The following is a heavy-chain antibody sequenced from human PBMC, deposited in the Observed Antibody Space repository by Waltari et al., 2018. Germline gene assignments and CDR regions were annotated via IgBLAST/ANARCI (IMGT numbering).Heavy chain of an antibody. J-gene: IGHJ4*02. CDR1: GFTFSSYA. CDR3: ASRGGLRYDYEGGFDY. Sequence: EVQLLESGGGLVQPGGSLRLSCAASGFTFSSYAMSWVRQAPGKGLEWVSSISGSGGSAYYAHSVKGRFTISRDNSKNTRYLQMNSLRAEDTAVYYCASRGGLRYDYEGGFDYWGQGTLVTVSS. V-gene: IGHV3-23*01. CDR2: ISGSGGSA. D-gene: IGHD3-16*01.